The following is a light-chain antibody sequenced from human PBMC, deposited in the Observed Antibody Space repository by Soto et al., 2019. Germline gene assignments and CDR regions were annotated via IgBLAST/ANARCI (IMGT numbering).Light chain of an antibody. CDR1: SSNIGAGYD. J-gene: IGLJ2*01. V-gene: IGLV1-40*01. CDR3: QSYDSSLSGYVV. Sequence: QSVLTQPPAVSWAPGQRITISCTGSSSNIGAGYDVHWYQKLPGTAPKVLIYGNDKRPSGVPDRFSGSTSGTSASLAITGLQAEDEADYYCQSYDSSLSGYVVFGGGTKVTVL. CDR2: GND.